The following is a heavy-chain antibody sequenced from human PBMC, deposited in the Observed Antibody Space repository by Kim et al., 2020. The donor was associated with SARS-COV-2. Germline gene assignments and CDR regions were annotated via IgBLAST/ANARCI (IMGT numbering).Heavy chain of an antibody. CDR2: IYHSGST. Sequence: SETLSLTCAVYGGSFSGYYWSWIRQPPGKGLEWIWEIYHSGSTNYNPSLKSRVTISVDTSKNQFSLQLSSVTAADTSVYYCARKVKLSEFDYWGQGTLVTVSS. J-gene: IGHJ4*02. CDR3: ARKVKLSEFDY. CDR1: GGSFSGYY. D-gene: IGHD2-21*01. V-gene: IGHV4-34*01.